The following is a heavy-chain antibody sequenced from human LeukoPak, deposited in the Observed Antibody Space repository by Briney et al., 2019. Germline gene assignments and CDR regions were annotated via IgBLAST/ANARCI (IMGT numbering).Heavy chain of an antibody. Sequence: SGPTLVNPTQTLTLTCTFSGFSLSTSGVGVGWIRQPPGKALEWLALIYWNDDKRYSPSLKSRLTITKDTSKNQVVLTMTNMDPVDTATYCCAHSPHLYYDFWSGYFEYWGQGTLVTVSS. CDR3: AHSPHLYYDFWSGYFEY. CDR2: IYWNDDK. D-gene: IGHD3-3*01. J-gene: IGHJ4*02. V-gene: IGHV2-5*01. CDR1: GFSLSTSGVG.